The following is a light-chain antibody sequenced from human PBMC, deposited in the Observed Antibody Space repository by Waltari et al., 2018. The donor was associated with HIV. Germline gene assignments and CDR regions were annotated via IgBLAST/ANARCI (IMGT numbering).Light chain of an antibody. CDR1: QSISTW. CDR3: QQYISYWT. V-gene: IGKV1-5*03. Sequence: DIQMTQSPSTLSASVGDRVTITCRASQSISTWLAWYQQKPGKAPNLRIYKASSLESGVPSRFSGSGSGTEFTLTISSLQPDDFATYYCQQYISYWTFGQGTKVEMK. CDR2: KAS. J-gene: IGKJ1*01.